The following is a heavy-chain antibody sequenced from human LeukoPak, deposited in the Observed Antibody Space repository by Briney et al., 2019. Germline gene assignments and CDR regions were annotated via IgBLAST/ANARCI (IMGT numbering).Heavy chain of an antibody. J-gene: IGHJ5*02. CDR1: GFSFSTTW. Sequence: GGSLRLSCAASGFSFSTTWMTWVRQAPGKGLEWVANIKYDGSEKYYADSLKGRFTLSRDNARNSLYLQMNSLRAEDTAVYYCARGYCSGGNCYPLFDPWGQGTLVTVSS. V-gene: IGHV3-7*03. CDR2: IKYDGSEK. D-gene: IGHD2-15*01. CDR3: ARGYCSGGNCYPLFDP.